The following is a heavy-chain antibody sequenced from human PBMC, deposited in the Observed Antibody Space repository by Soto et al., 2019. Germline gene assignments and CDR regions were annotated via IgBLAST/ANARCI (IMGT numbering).Heavy chain of an antibody. D-gene: IGHD3-10*01. V-gene: IGHV1-46*01. CDR1: GYTFTSYY. Sequence: ASVKVSCKASGYTFTSYYMHWVRQAPGQGLERMGIINPSGGSTSYAQKFQGRVTMTRDTSTSTVYMELSSLRSEDTAVYYCARGGFGSTIGFSEDYFDYWGQGTLVTVSS. CDR2: INPSGGST. J-gene: IGHJ4*02. CDR3: ARGGFGSTIGFSEDYFDY.